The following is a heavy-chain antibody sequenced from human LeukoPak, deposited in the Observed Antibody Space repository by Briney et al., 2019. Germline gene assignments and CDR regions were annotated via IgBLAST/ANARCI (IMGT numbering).Heavy chain of an antibody. D-gene: IGHD6-19*01. CDR3: ARQAGYSSGWPWFDY. CDR1: GGSFSGYY. V-gene: IGHV4-34*01. CDR2: INHSGST. J-gene: IGHJ4*02. Sequence: SETLSLTCAVYGGSFSGYYWSWIRQPPGKGLEWIGEINHSGSTNYNPSLKSRVTISVDTSKNQFSLKLSSVTAADTAVYYCARQAGYSSGWPWFDYWGQGTLVTVSS.